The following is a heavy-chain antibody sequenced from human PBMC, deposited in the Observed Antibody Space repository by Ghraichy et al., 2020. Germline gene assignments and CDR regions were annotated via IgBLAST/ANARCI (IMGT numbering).Heavy chain of an antibody. V-gene: IGHV3-49*03. CDR2: IRGKAYGGTT. Sequence: GESLNISCTTSGFTFADQTISWFRQAQGKGPEWVGFIRGKAYGGTTEYAASVKGRFSISRDDSKSMAFLQMNSLKIEDTAVYYCEKEGGYWGQGTLVTVSS. CDR1: GFTFADQT. D-gene: IGHD3-16*01. CDR3: EKEGGY. J-gene: IGHJ4*02.